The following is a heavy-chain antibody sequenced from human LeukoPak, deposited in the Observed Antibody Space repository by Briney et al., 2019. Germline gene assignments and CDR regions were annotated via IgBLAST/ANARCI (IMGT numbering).Heavy chain of an antibody. J-gene: IGHJ5*02. D-gene: IGHD1-7*01. CDR2: IFYSGSA. CDR1: GGSISSSSYY. V-gene: IGHV4-39*01. Sequence: SETLSLTCTVSGGSISSSSYYWGWIRQPPGKGLEWIGSIFYSGSAYYNLSLKSRVAISVDTSKNQFSLKLSSVTAADTAVYYCARQGGTLNWFDPWGQGTLVTVSS. CDR3: ARQGGTLNWFDP.